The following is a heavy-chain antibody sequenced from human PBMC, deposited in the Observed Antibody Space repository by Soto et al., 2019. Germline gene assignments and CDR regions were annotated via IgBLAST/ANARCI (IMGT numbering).Heavy chain of an antibody. D-gene: IGHD1-26*01. V-gene: IGHV4-59*01. CDR1: GGSISSYY. J-gene: IGHJ5*02. CDR3: AWYSGRYSYNWFDP. CDR2: IYYSGTT. Sequence: PSETLSLTCTVSGGSISSYYWSWIRQPPGKGLEWIGYIYYSGTTNYNPSLKSRVTISVDTSKNQFSLKLSSVTAADTAVYYCAWYSGRYSYNWFDPWGQGTLVTVSS.